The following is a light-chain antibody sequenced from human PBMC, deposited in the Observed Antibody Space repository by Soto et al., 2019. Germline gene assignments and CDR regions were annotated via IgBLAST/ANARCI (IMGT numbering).Light chain of an antibody. Sequence: EIVLTQSPGTLSLSPGERATLSCRASQSVSSSYLAWYQQKPGQAPRLLIDGAPSRATGIPDRFSGSGSGTDFTLTISRLEPEDFAVYYCQQYGSSPDTFGQGTKLEIK. CDR1: QSVSSSY. CDR3: QQYGSSPDT. V-gene: IGKV3-20*01. J-gene: IGKJ2*01. CDR2: GAP.